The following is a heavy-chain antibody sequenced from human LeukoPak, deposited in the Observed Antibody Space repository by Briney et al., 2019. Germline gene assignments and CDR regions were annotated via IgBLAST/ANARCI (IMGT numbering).Heavy chain of an antibody. CDR3: ARLNSGGSYYFDY. V-gene: IGHV3-74*01. CDR2: INSDRSST. CDR1: GFTFDDYA. D-gene: IGHD1-26*01. Sequence: PGRSLRLSCAASGFTFDDYAMHWVRQAPGKGLVWVSRINSDRSSTSYADSVKGRFTISRDNAKNTLYLQMNSLRAEDTAVYYCARLNSGGSYYFDYWGQGTLVTVSS. J-gene: IGHJ4*02.